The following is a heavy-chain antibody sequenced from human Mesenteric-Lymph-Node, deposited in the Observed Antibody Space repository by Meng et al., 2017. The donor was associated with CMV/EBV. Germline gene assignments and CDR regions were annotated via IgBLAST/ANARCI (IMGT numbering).Heavy chain of an antibody. CDR3: ARRSAARPVDY. Sequence: SETLSLTCAVYGGSFSGYYWSWIRQPPGKGLEWIGEINHSGSTNYNPSLKSRVTISVDTSKNQFSLKLNSVTAADTAVYYCARRSAARPVDYWGQGTLVTVSS. D-gene: IGHD6-6*01. CDR2: INHSGST. J-gene: IGHJ4*02. CDR1: GGSFSGYY. V-gene: IGHV4-34*01.